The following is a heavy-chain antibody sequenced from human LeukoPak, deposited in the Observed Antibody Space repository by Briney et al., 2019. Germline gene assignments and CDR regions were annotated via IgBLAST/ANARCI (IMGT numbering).Heavy chain of an antibody. CDR3: ARDRAVKQDWGEFDP. CDR1: GFSVSNYY. CDR2: IRDSGET. D-gene: IGHD3-16*01. J-gene: IGHJ5*02. Sequence: GGSLRLSCAGSGFSVSNYYMSWVRQAPGKGLEWVSLIRDSGETFYADSVKGRFTISRDNSKNTMYLQMNRLRVEDTAVYFCARDRAVKQDWGEFDPWGQGTLVTVSS. V-gene: IGHV3-66*03.